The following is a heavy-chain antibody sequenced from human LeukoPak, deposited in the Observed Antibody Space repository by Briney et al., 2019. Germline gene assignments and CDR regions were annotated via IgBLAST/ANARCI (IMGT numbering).Heavy chain of an antibody. CDR3: ARQGHGRWGQLPYYFDY. D-gene: IGHD5-24*01. CDR2: IYYSGST. Sequence: SETLSLTCTVSGGSISSYYWSWIRQPPGKGLEWIGYIYYSGSTNYNPSLKSRVTISVDTSKNQFSLKLSSVTAADTAVYYCARQGHGRWGQLPYYFDYWGQGTLVTVSS. V-gene: IGHV4-59*08. CDR1: GGSISSYY. J-gene: IGHJ4*02.